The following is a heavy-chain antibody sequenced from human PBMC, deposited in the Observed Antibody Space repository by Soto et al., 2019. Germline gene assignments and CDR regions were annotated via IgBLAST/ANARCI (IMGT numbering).Heavy chain of an antibody. Sequence: SETLSLTCTVSGGSINNYYWSWIRQTPGKGLEWMGNIFYSGSTNYNPSLKSRVTISVDTSKNQFSLKLSSVTAADTALYYCARQCSDEVCFVSWGQGTLVTVSS. V-gene: IGHV4-59*01. CDR3: ARQCSDEVCFVS. D-gene: IGHD3-10*02. J-gene: IGHJ5*01. CDR2: IFYSGST. CDR1: GGSINNYY.